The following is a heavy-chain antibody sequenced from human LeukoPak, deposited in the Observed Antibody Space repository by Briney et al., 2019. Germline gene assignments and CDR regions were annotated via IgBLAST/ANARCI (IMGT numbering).Heavy chain of an antibody. D-gene: IGHD3-9*01. CDR1: NYSINSGYY. V-gene: IGHV4-38-2*02. CDR3: ARELDILTGYFTLDAFDI. J-gene: IGHJ3*02. CDR2: MYHSGTT. Sequence: SETLSLTRTVSNYSINSGYYWGWIRQPPGKGLEWIGSMYHSGTTYYNPSLKSRVTISVDTSKNKSSLKMSSVTAADTAVYYCARELDILTGYFTLDAFDIWGQGTMVTVSS.